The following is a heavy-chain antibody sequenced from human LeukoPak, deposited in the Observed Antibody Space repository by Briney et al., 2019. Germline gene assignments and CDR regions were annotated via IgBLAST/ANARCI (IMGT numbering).Heavy chain of an antibody. J-gene: IGHJ4*02. CDR3: ARQSDWAKNYFDY. V-gene: IGHV4-39*01. D-gene: IGHD3-9*01. CDR1: GGSISSSSYY. Sequence: SEALSLTCTVSGGSISSSSYYWGWIRQPPGKGLEWIGSIYYSGSTYYNPSLKSRVTISVDTSKNQFSLKLSSVTAADTAVYYCARQSDWAKNYFDYWGQGTLVTVSS. CDR2: IYYSGST.